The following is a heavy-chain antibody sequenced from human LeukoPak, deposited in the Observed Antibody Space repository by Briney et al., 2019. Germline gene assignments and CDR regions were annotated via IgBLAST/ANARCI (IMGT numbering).Heavy chain of an antibody. J-gene: IGHJ3*02. CDR3: ARGMASGWYDAFDI. CDR1: GFTFSSYA. V-gene: IGHV3-30-3*01. CDR2: ISYDGSNK. Sequence: GRSLRLSCAASGFTFSSYAMHWVRQAPGKGLEWVAVISYDGSNKCYADSVKGRFTISRDNSKNTLYLQMNSLRAEDPAVYYCARGMASGWYDAFDIWGQGTMVTVSS. D-gene: IGHD6-19*01.